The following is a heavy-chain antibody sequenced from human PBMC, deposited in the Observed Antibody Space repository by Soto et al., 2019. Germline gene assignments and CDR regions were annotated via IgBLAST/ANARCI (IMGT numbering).Heavy chain of an antibody. J-gene: IGHJ4*02. Sequence: SETLSLTCTVSGGSISSGDYYWSWVRQPPGKGLEWIGYIYYSGNAHYNPSLRSRVTISVETSENQFSLKLTSVTAADTAVYYCDRVVISYSSSSPFDYWGQGTLVT. CDR3: DRVVISYSSSSPFDY. CDR1: GGSISSGDYY. V-gene: IGHV4-30-4*01. CDR2: IYYSGNA. D-gene: IGHD6-6*01.